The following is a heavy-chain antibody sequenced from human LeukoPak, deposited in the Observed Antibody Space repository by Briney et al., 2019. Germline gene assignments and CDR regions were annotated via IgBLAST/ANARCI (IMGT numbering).Heavy chain of an antibody. D-gene: IGHD1-26*01. CDR3: ARGPQSSGSYSVDY. CDR2: IYSSGST. V-gene: IGHV4-4*07. Sequence: PSETLSLTCTVSGGSISSYYSTWIRQPAGEGLEWIGRIYSSGSTNYNTSLKSRVTMSVDTSKNQFSLRLSSVTAADAAVYYCARGPQSSGSYSVDYWGQGTLVTVSS. CDR1: GGSISSYY. J-gene: IGHJ4*02.